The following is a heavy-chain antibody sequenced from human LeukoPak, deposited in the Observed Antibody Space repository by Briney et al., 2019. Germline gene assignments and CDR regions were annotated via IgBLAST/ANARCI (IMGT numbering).Heavy chain of an antibody. Sequence: PGGSLRLSCAASGFTFSSYSMNWVRQAPGKGLEWVSSISSSSSYIYYADSVKGRFTISRDNAKNSLYLQMNSLRAEDTAVYYCARSFIAVAGTDAFDIWGQGTMVTVSS. J-gene: IGHJ3*02. CDR3: ARSFIAVAGTDAFDI. D-gene: IGHD6-19*01. CDR1: GFTFSSYS. CDR2: ISSSSSYI. V-gene: IGHV3-21*01.